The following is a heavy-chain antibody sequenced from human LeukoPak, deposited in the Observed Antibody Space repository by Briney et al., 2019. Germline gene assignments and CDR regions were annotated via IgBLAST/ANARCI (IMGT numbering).Heavy chain of an antibody. J-gene: IGHJ4*02. Sequence: GGSLRLSCAASGFTFSSYSMNWVRQAPGKGLEWVSAISGSGGSTYYADSVKGRFTISRDNSKNTLYLQMNSLRAEDTAVYYCATSDIVVVPAAMPGGGYFDYWGQGTLVTVSS. V-gene: IGHV3-23*01. D-gene: IGHD2-2*01. CDR2: ISGSGGST. CDR3: ATSDIVVVPAAMPGGGYFDY. CDR1: GFTFSSYS.